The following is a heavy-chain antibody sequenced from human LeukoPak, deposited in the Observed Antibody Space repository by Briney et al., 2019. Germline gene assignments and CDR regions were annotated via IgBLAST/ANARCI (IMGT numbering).Heavy chain of an antibody. CDR3: ASDVGVD. Sequence: GGSLRLSCAASGLTFSKSWMTWVRQAPGKGLEWVANIKEDGSEKYYEDSVKGRFTISRDNGHNSLYLQMNSLRTEDTAVYYCASDVGVDWGQGTLVTVSS. CDR2: IKEDGSEK. D-gene: IGHD3-16*01. V-gene: IGHV3-7*01. CDR1: GLTFSKSW. J-gene: IGHJ4*02.